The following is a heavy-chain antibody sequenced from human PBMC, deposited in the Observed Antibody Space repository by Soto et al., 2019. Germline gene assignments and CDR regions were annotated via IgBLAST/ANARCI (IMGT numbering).Heavy chain of an antibody. D-gene: IGHD1-7*01. Sequence: QVQLVQSGAEVKKPGSSVKVSCKASGGTFSSYTISWVRQAPGQGLEWMGRIIPILGIANYAQKFQGRVTITADKSTSTAYMELSSLISEDTAVVYCAGLTGNTQNFDYWGQGTLVTVSS. CDR3: AGLTGNTQNFDY. V-gene: IGHV1-69*02. J-gene: IGHJ4*02. CDR1: GGTFSSYT. CDR2: IIPILGIA.